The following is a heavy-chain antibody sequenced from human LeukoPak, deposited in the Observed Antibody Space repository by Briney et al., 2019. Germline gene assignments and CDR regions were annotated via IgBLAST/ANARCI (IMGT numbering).Heavy chain of an antibody. CDR1: GYTFTSYD. D-gene: IGHD3-16*01. V-gene: IGHV1-18*01. CDR3: ARDGLYDYVWGSYYYYYMDV. Sequence: ASVKVSCKASGYTFTSYDINWVRQATGQGLEWMGWIGAYNGNTNYAQKLQGRVTMTTDTSTSTAYMELRSLRSDDTAVYYCARDGLYDYVWGSYYYYYMDVWGKGTTVTVSS. J-gene: IGHJ6*03. CDR2: IGAYNGNT.